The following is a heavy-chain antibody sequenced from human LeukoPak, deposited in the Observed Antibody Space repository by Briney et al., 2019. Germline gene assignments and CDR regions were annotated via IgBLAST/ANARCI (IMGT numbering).Heavy chain of an antibody. CDR1: GGSISTSTYF. D-gene: IGHD5-24*01. CDR3: ARQQVKWLQFVLHTDAFDA. CDR2: IYYNGNT. Sequence: SSKTLSLTCAVSGGSISTSTYFWGWIRQPPGKGLEWIGNIYYNGNTYYNPSLMRRVTISVDTSKNQFSLKLSSVTATDTAVYYCARQQVKWLQFVLHTDAFDAWGQGTVVTVSS. V-gene: IGHV4-39*01. J-gene: IGHJ3*01.